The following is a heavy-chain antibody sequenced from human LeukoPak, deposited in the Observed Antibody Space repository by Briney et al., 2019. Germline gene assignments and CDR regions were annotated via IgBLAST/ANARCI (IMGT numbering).Heavy chain of an antibody. V-gene: IGHV1-69*01. CDR1: GGTFSSYA. CDR3: ARGPTLVLRFLEWLLSDDAFDI. CDR2: NIPIFGTA. Sequence: ASVKVSCKASGGTFSSYAISWVRQAPGQGLEWMGGNIPIFGTANYAQKFQGRVTITADESTSTAYMELSSLRAEDTAVYYCARGPTLVLRFLEWLLSDDAFDIWGQGTMVTVSS. J-gene: IGHJ3*02. D-gene: IGHD3-3*01.